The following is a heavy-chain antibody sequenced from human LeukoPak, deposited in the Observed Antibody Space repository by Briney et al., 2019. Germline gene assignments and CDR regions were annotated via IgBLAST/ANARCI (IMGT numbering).Heavy chain of an antibody. J-gene: IGHJ6*03. CDR1: GVTFSIHA. V-gene: IGHV3-23*01. Sequence: GGSLRLSCAASGVTFSIHAMSLVRQAPGKGLEWVSAISGSGCSTYYADSVKGRCTISRDNFKNTLYLQMNTLRAQYTSAYYCKRDREGGSYAPLYYYYYYMDVWGKGTTVTVSS. CDR2: ISGSGCST. CDR3: KRDREGGSYAPLYYYYYYMDV. D-gene: IGHD1-26*01.